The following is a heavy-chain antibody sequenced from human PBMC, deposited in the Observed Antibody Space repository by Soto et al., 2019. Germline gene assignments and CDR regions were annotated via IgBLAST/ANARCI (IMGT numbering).Heavy chain of an antibody. J-gene: IGHJ4*02. CDR1: GGSFSGYY. V-gene: IGHV4-34*01. CDR2: INHSGST. Sequence: SETLSLTCAVYGGSFSGYYWTWIRQPPETGLEWIGEINHSGSTNYNPSLKSRVTISVDTSKNQFSLKLTSVTAADTAVYYCARDKITGLFDYWGQRPLVTVSS. CDR3: ARDKITGLFDY. D-gene: IGHD2-8*02.